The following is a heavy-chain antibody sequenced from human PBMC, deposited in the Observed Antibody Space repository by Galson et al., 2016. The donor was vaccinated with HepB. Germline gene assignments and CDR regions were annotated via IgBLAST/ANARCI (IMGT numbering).Heavy chain of an antibody. Sequence: TLSLTCAVSGGSISRGGYSWSWIRQPPGKGLELIGYIYHSGSTYYNPSLKSRVTVSVDRSKNQFFLNLTSVTAADTAVYYCASDIRAGNGYGNFDYWGRGTLVTVSS. V-gene: IGHV4-30-2*01. CDR2: IYHSGST. CDR3: ASDIRAGNGYGNFDY. CDR1: GGSISRGGYS. J-gene: IGHJ4*02. D-gene: IGHD5-12*01.